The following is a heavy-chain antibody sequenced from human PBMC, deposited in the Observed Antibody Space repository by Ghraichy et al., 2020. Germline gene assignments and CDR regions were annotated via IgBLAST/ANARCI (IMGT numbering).Heavy chain of an antibody. CDR2: ISGSGGST. D-gene: IGHD5-12*01. CDR3: AKDRLELRFYWYFDL. J-gene: IGHJ2*01. CDR1: GFTFSSYA. V-gene: IGHV3-23*01. Sequence: GGSLRLSCAASGFTFSSYAMSWVRQAPGKGLEWVSAISGSGGSTYYADSVKGRFTISRDNSKNTLYLQMNSLRAEDTAVYYCAKDRLELRFYWYFDLWGRGTLVSVSS.